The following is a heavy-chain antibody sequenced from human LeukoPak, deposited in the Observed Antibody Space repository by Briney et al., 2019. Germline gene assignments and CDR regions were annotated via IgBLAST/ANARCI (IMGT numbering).Heavy chain of an antibody. J-gene: IGHJ3*02. CDR1: GYTFTTYV. V-gene: IGHV1-3*01. D-gene: IGHD3-3*01. CDR2: INAGSGRT. Sequence: ASVTVSCKASGYTFTTYVIHWVRQAPGQGLEWMGWINAGSGRTKYSQKFQGRVTLIRDTSASTAYMDLSSLRSEDTAVYYCARYEGDVDGLDIWGQGTMVTVSS. CDR3: ARYEGDVDGLDI.